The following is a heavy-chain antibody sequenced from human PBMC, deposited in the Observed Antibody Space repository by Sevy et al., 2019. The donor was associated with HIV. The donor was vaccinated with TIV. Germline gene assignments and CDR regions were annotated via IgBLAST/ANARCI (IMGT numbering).Heavy chain of an antibody. CDR1: GFTVNSNY. J-gene: IGHJ6*02. V-gene: IGHV3-53*01. CDR2: ILTGGKT. Sequence: GGSLRLSCAASGFTVNSNYMTWVRQAPGKGLEWVSSILTGGKTHYADSVKGRCTISRDSYSNTLWLHMNSLRAEDTAVYYCARGPRYYYYAMDVWGQGTTVTVSS. CDR3: ARGPRYYYYAMDV.